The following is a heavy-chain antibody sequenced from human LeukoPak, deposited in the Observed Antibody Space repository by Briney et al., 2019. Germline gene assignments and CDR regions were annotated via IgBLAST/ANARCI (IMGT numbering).Heavy chain of an antibody. J-gene: IGHJ4*02. CDR1: AFTFSSYA. CDR3: AREEWYYFDY. CDR2: ISYDGSNK. Sequence: GGSLRLSCAASAFTFSSYAMSWVRQAPGKGLEWVAVISYDGSNKYYADSVKGRFTISRDNSKNTVHLQMNSLRAEDTALYYCAREEWYYFDYWGQRTLVTVSS. V-gene: IGHV3-30-3*01. D-gene: IGHD3-3*01.